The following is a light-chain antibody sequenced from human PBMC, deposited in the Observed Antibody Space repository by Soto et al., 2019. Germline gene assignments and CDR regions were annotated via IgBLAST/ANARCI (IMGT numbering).Light chain of an antibody. CDR3: RQYNSYPLT. CDR1: QGISSY. J-gene: IGKJ4*01. Sequence: IQLTQSPSSLSASVGDRVTISCRASQGISSYLAWYKQKPGKAPKSLIYAASNLQSGVPLRFSGSGSGTDFTLTTSSLKPEDFETYYCRQYNSYPLTFGGGTKVDIK. V-gene: IGKV1-16*01. CDR2: AAS.